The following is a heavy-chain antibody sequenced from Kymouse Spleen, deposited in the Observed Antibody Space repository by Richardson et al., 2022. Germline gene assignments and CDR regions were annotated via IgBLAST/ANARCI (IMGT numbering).Heavy chain of an antibody. CDR3: ARHERWFGESPFDY. CDR1: GGSISSSSYY. J-gene: IGHJ4*02. D-gene: IGHD3-10*01. CDR2: IYYSGST. Sequence: QLQLQESGPGLVKPSETLSLTCTVSGGSISSSSYYWGWIRQPPGKGLEWIGSIYYSGSTYYNPSLKSRVTISVDTSKNQFSLKLSSVTAADTAVYYCARHERWFGESPFDYWGQGTLVTVSS. V-gene: IGHV4-39*01.